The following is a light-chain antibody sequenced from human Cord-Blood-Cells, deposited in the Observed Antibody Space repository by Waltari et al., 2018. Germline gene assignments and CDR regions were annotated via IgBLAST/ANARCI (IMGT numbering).Light chain of an antibody. V-gene: IGKV1-39*01. CDR3: QQSYSTPYT. CDR2: AAS. CDR1: QSISSY. Sequence: DIQMTLSPSSLSASVVDRVTITCRASQSISSYLNWYQQKPGKTPKLLIYAASSLQSGVPSRFSGSGSGTDFTLTISSLQPEDFATYYCQQSYSTPYTFGQGTKLEIK. J-gene: IGKJ2*01.